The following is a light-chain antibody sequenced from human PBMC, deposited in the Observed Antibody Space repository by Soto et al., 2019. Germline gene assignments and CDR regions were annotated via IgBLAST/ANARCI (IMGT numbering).Light chain of an antibody. J-gene: IGLJ2*01. V-gene: IGLV2-14*01. CDR1: SSDVGGYNY. CDR3: ISYTSSSTLYVV. CDR2: DVS. Sequence: QSALTQPASVSGSPGQSITISCTGTSSDVGGYNYVSWYQQHPGKAPKLMIYDVSNRPSGVSNRFSGSKSGNPASLTISGLQAEDEADYYCISYTSSSTLYVVFGGGTKLTVL.